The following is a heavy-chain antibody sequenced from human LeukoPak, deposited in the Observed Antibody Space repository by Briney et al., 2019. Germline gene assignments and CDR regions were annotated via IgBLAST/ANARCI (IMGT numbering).Heavy chain of an antibody. D-gene: IGHD3-3*01. Sequence: GGSLRLSCAASGFTFSSYEMSWVRQAPGKGLEWISYISSSGSPIYYADSVKGRFTISRDNAKNSLYLQMNSLRAEDTAFYYCARVPHYNFWSGYSFDYWGQGTLVTVSS. J-gene: IGHJ4*02. CDR3: ARVPHYNFWSGYSFDY. V-gene: IGHV3-48*03. CDR2: ISSSGSPI. CDR1: GFTFSSYE.